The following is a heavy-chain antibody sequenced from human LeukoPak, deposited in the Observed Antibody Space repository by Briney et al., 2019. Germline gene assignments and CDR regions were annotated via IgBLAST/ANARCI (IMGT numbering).Heavy chain of an antibody. CDR2: ISYDGSNK. Sequence: GGSLRLSCAASGFTFSSYAMHWVRQAPGKGLEWVAVISYDGSNKYYADSVKGRFTISRDNSKNTLYLQMNSLRAEDTAVYYCARDPSTTVITYYFDYWGQGTLVTVSS. V-gene: IGHV3-30*04. D-gene: IGHD4-17*01. CDR1: GFTFSSYA. J-gene: IGHJ4*02. CDR3: ARDPSTTVITYYFDY.